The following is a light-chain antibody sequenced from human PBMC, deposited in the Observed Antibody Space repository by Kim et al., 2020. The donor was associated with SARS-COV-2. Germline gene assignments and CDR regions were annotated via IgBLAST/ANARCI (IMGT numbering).Light chain of an antibody. CDR2: LGS. J-gene: IGKJ1*01. CDR1: QSLLNRNGYNC. V-gene: IGKV2-28*01. CDR3: VQVLQTRT. Sequence: EPASISCRSSQSLLNRNGYNCLGWFLQKPGQSPQLLIYLGSKRAPGVPDRFTGSGSGTDFTLKISRVEAEDVGVYYCVQVLQTRTFGQGTKVDIK.